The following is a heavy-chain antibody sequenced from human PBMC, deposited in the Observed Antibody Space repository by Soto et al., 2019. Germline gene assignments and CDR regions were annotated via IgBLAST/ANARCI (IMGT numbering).Heavy chain of an antibody. V-gene: IGHV4-59*01. CDR1: GGSISSYY. CDR2: IYYSGST. D-gene: IGHD1-7*01. CDR3: ASLWTGTTGFDY. Sequence: SETLSLTCTVSGGSISSYYWSWIRQPPGKGLEWIGYIYYSGSTNYNPSLKSRVTISLDTSKNHFSLKLSSVTAADTAVYYCASLWTGTTGFDYWGQGTLVTVSS. J-gene: IGHJ4*02.